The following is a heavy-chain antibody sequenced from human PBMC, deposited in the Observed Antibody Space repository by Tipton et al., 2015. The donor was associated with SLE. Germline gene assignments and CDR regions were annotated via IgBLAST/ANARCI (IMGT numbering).Heavy chain of an antibody. D-gene: IGHD3-10*01. V-gene: IGHV3-7*01. CDR2: IGQDGGEE. J-gene: IGHJ3*02. CDR1: GFTVSNNW. Sequence: GSLRLSCAASGFTVSNNWMTWVRQAPGKGLEWVAHIGQDGGEEFYVDSVRGRFIISRDNAKNSLYLQMNSLSVEDTAVYYCAREYQGSFYVNGAFDIWGQGTTVTVSS. CDR3: AREYQGSFYVNGAFDI.